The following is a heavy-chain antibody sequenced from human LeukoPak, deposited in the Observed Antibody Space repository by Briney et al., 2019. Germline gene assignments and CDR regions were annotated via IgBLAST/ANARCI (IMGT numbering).Heavy chain of an antibody. CDR3: ARRRGLLAANRNRFDP. Sequence: ASVKVSCKASGGTFSSYAISWVRQAPGQGLEWMGGIIPIFGTANYAQKFQGRVTITADESTSTAYMELSSLRSEDTAVYYCARRRGLLAANRNRFDPWGQGTLVTVSS. J-gene: IGHJ5*02. V-gene: IGHV1-69*01. CDR1: GGTFSSYA. D-gene: IGHD6-13*01. CDR2: IIPIFGTA.